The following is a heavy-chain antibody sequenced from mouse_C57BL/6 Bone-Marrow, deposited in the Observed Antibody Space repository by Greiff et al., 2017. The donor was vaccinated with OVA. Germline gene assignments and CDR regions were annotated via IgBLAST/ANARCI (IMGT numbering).Heavy chain of an antibody. CDR1: GYTFTSYW. J-gene: IGHJ1*03. V-gene: IGHV1-5*01. D-gene: IGHD1-1*01. CDR2: IYPGNSDT. CDR3: TRWDYYGSDWYFDV. Sequence: EVQLQQSGTVLARPGASVKMSCKTSGYTFTSYWMHWVKQRPGQGLEWIGAIYPGNSDTSYNQKFKGKAKLTAVTSASTAYMELSSLTNEDSAVYYCTRWDYYGSDWYFDVWGTGTTVTVSS.